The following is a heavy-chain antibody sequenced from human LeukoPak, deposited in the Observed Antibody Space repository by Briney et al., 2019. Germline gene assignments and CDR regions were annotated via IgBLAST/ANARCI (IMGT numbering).Heavy chain of an antibody. Sequence: GGSLRLSCAVSGFTFSSYSMNWVRQAPGKGLEWVSSISSSSSYIYYADSVKGRFTISRDNAKNSLYLQMNSLRAEDTAVYYCARGRNGWSLYYFDYWGQGTLVTVSS. V-gene: IGHV3-21*01. CDR3: ARGRNGWSLYYFDY. J-gene: IGHJ4*02. CDR2: ISSSSSYI. D-gene: IGHD6-19*01. CDR1: GFTFSSYS.